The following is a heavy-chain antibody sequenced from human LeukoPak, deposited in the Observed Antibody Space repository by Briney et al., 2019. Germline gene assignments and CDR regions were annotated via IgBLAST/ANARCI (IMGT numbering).Heavy chain of an antibody. Sequence: GASVKVSCKASGGTFSSYAISWVRQAPGQGLEWMGRIIPIFGTANYAQKFQGRVTMTTDTSTSTAYMELRSLRSDDTAVYYCARPLSYYDSSGYSGGFDYWGQGTLVTVSS. CDR3: ARPLSYYDSSGYSGGFDY. J-gene: IGHJ4*02. CDR1: GGTFSSYA. V-gene: IGHV1-69*05. CDR2: IIPIFGTA. D-gene: IGHD3-22*01.